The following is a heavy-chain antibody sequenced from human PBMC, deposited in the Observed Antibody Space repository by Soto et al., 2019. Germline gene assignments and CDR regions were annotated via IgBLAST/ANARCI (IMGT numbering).Heavy chain of an antibody. CDR2: FDPEDGET. V-gene: IGHV1-24*01. CDR3: ATRSYYDFCKFDP. Sequence: ASVKVSCKVSGYTLTELSMHWVRQAPGKGLEWMGGFDPEDGETIYAQKFQGRVTMTEDTSTDTAYMGLSSLRSEDTAVYYCATRSYYDFCKFDPWGQGTLVTVSS. CDR1: GYTLTELS. D-gene: IGHD3-3*01. J-gene: IGHJ5*02.